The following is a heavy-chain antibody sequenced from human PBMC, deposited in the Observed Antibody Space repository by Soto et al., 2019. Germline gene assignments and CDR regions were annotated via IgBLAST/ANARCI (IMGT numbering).Heavy chain of an antibody. CDR3: ARMYSSGSGWFHP. D-gene: IGHD6-19*01. Sequence: SETLSLTCFVSGYSITAGGYYWSWIRHHTGKGLEWIGSFYSSGSIIYNPSLRSRVSISGDTSSNQFSMSLTSVTAADTARYYCARMYSSGSGWFHPWGQGTLVTV. J-gene: IGHJ5*02. CDR2: FYSSGSI. CDR1: GYSITAGGYY. V-gene: IGHV4-31*03.